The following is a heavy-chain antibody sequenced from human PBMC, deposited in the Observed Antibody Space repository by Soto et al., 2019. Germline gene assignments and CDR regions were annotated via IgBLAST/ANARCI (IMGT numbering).Heavy chain of an antibody. CDR2: IYYSGST. D-gene: IGHD2-2*01. V-gene: IGHV4-59*01. CDR3: ARVVVPAAIGWFDP. CDR1: GGSIISYY. J-gene: IGHJ5*02. Sequence: SXTMSLTCSVSGGSIISYYWSWIRQPPGKGLEWIGYIYYSGSTNYNPSLKSRVTISVDTSKNQFSLKLSSVTAADTAVYYCARVVVPAAIGWFDPWGQGTLVTVSS.